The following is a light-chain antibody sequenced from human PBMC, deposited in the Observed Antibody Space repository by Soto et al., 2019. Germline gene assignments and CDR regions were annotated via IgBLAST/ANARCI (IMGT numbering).Light chain of an antibody. J-gene: IGKJ2*01. V-gene: IGKV2-28*01. CDR3: MQALQNPYT. Sequence: DIVMTQSPLSLPVTPGEPASISCRSSQSLLHRNGYNHLNWYLQRPGQSPHLLIYLGSNRASGVPDRFNGSGSGTDFTLKVSRVEAEDVGVYYFMQALQNPYTFGQGTKLEIK. CDR2: LGS. CDR1: QSLLHRNGYNH.